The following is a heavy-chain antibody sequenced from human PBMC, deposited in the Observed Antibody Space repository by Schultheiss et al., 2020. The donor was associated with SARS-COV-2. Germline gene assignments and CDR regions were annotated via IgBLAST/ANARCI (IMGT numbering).Heavy chain of an antibody. Sequence: SETLSLTCAVYGGSFSGYYWSWIRQPPGKGLEWIGYIYYSGSTSYNPSLKSRVTISVDTSKNQFSLKLSSVTAADTAVYYCARGRIAAAGRFWFDPWGQGTLVTVSS. CDR2: IYYSGST. D-gene: IGHD6-13*01. CDR3: ARGRIAAAGRFWFDP. CDR1: GGSFSGYY. J-gene: IGHJ5*02. V-gene: IGHV4-34*01.